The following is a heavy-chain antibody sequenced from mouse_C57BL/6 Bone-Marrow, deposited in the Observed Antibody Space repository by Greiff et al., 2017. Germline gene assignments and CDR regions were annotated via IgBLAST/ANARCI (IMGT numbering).Heavy chain of an antibody. Sequence: VQLQQSGPELVKPGASVKISCKASGYSFTGYYMNWVKQSPEKSLEWIGEINPSTGGTTYNQKFKAKATLTVDKSSSTAYMRLKSLTSEDSAVYYCARSPTVVDWYFDVWGTGTTVTVSS. V-gene: IGHV1-42*01. CDR1: GYSFTGYY. J-gene: IGHJ1*03. CDR3: ARSPTVVDWYFDV. CDR2: INPSTGGT. D-gene: IGHD1-1*01.